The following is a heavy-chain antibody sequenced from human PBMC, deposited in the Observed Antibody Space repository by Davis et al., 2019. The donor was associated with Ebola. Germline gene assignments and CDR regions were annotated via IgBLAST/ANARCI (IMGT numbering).Heavy chain of an antibody. J-gene: IGHJ4*02. CDR2: IRSKANSYAT. V-gene: IGHV3-73*01. Sequence: KVSCKASGYTFTSYGISWVRQASGKGLEWVGRIRSKANSYATAYAASVKGRFTISRDDSKNTAYLQMNSLKTEDTAVYYCTHSSGYNNADYWGQGTLVTVSS. CDR3: THSSGYNNADY. D-gene: IGHD3-22*01. CDR1: GYTFTSYG.